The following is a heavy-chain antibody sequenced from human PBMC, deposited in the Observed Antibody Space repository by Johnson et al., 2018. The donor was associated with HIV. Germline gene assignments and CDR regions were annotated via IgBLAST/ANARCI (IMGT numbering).Heavy chain of an antibody. D-gene: IGHD6-13*01. CDR1: GFTFSSYA. CDR3: ASLTWVARSSRFYAFDI. V-gene: IGHV3-30-3*01. CDR2: ILYDGSNK. Sequence: QVQLVESGGGVVQPGRSLRLSCAASGFTFSSYAMHWVRQAPGKGLEWVAVILYDGSNKYYADSVKGRFTISRDNSKNTLYLQMNSLRVEDTAVYYCASLTWVARSSRFYAFDIWGQGTMVTVYS. J-gene: IGHJ3*02.